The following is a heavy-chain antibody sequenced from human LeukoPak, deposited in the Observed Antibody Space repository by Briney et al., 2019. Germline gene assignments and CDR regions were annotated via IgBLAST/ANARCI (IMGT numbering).Heavy chain of an antibody. V-gene: IGHV3-23*01. Sequence: GGSLRLSCAASGFTFSSEAMSWVRQAPVEGLEWVSGISGSGGSTAYADSVKGRFTISRDNSKNTLYLQMNSLRAEDTAVYYCAKRVAAPGTSYFQYWGQGTLVTVSS. CDR1: GFTFSSEA. CDR3: AKRVAAPGTSYFQY. D-gene: IGHD6-13*01. J-gene: IGHJ1*01. CDR2: ISGSGGST.